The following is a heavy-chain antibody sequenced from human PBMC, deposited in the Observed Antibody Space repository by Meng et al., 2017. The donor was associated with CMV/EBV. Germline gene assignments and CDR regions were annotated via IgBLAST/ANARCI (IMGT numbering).Heavy chain of an antibody. Sequence: QLHPPQWGAGLLKPSEPLSLTCAVYGGSFSGYYWSWIRQPPGKGLEWIGEINHSGSTNYNPSLKSRVTISVDTSKNQFSLKLSSVTAADTAVYYCARGGIAAAGPFDYWGQGTLVTVSS. D-gene: IGHD6-13*01. CDR3: ARGGIAAAGPFDY. V-gene: IGHV4-34*01. CDR1: GGSFSGYY. J-gene: IGHJ4*02. CDR2: INHSGST.